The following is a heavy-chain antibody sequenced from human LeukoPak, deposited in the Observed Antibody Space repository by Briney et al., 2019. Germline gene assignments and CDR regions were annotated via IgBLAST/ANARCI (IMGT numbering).Heavy chain of an antibody. CDR3: AKDLVRLVVVAATSAFDI. V-gene: IGHV3-23*01. Sequence: GGSLRLSCAASGFTFSSYGMSWVRQAPGKGLEWVSAISGSGGSTYYADSVKGRFTISRDNSKNTLYLQMNSLRAEDTAVYYCAKDLVRLVVVAATSAFDIWGQGTMVTVSS. J-gene: IGHJ3*02. D-gene: IGHD2-15*01. CDR2: ISGSGGST. CDR1: GFTFSSYG.